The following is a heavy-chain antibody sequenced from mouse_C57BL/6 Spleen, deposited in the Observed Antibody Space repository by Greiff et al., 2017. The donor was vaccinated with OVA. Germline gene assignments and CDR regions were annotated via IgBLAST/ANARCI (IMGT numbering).Heavy chain of an antibody. CDR2: IYPRDGST. V-gene: IGHV1-85*01. CDR1: GYTFTSYD. CDR3: ARLGGNYVLYYAMDY. Sequence: QVQLKQSGPELVKPGASVKLSCKASGYTFTSYDINWVKQRPGQGLEWIGWIYPRDGSTKYNEKFKGKATLTVDTSSSTAYMELHSLTSEDSAVYFCARLGGNYVLYYAMDYWGQGTSVTVSS. J-gene: IGHJ4*01. D-gene: IGHD2-1*01.